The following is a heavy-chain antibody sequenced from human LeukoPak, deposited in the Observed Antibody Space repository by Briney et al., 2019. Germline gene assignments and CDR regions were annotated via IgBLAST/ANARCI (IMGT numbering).Heavy chain of an antibody. D-gene: IGHD3-16*01. V-gene: IGHV3-23*01. CDR2: ISGSGGST. J-gene: IGHJ6*04. CDR3: AKDGGLEHPYGMDV. Sequence: QSGGSLRLSCAASGFTFSSYEMNWVRQAPGKGLEWVSAISGSGGSTYYADSVKGQFTISRDNSKNTLYLQMNSLRAEDTAVYYCAKDGGLEHPYGMDVWGKGTTVTVSS. CDR1: GFTFSSYE.